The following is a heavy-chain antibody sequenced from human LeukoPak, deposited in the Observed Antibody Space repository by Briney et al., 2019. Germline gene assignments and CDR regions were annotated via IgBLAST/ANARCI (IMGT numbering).Heavy chain of an antibody. V-gene: IGHV3-74*01. D-gene: IGHD2-2*01. J-gene: IGHJ3*02. CDR3: AGDHAYAFDI. CDR2: INSDGSRT. Sequence: GGSLRLSCAASGFTFSSYWMHWVHQAPGKGLVWVSRINSDGSRTYYADSVKGRFTISRDNAKNSLYLQMNSLRAEDTAVYYCAGDHAYAFDIWGQGTLVTVSS. CDR1: GFTFSSYW.